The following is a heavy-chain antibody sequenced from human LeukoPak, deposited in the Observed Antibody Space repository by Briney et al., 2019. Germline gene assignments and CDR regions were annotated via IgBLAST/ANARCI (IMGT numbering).Heavy chain of an antibody. V-gene: IGHV3-43*01. J-gene: IGHJ4*02. CDR2: ISWDGGST. CDR1: GFTFDDYT. Sequence: PGGSLRLSCAASGFTFDDYTMHWVRQAPGKGLEWVSLISWDGGSTYYADSVKGRFTISRDNSKDSLYLQMNSLRAEDTAVYYCARDSVGGGLFDYWGQGTLVTVSS. D-gene: IGHD1-26*01. CDR3: ARDSVGGGLFDY.